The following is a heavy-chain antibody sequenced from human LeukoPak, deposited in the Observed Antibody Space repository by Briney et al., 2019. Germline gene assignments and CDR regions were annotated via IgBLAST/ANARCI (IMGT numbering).Heavy chain of an antibody. D-gene: IGHD2-15*01. Sequence: PSETLSLTCTVSGDSITTHPWSWVRQTSGKGLDYIGFIDSNGNTNYNPSLKTRVIISSDTSTNQISLTLYSVAAADTAVYYCSRLAKCDGNCYSFDLWGQGMLVTVSS. CDR3: SRLAKCDGNCYSFDL. V-gene: IGHV4-59*11. CDR1: GDSITTHP. CDR2: IDSNGNT. J-gene: IGHJ4*02.